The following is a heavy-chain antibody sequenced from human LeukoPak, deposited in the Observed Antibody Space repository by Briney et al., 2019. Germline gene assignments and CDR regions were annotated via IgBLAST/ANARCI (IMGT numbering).Heavy chain of an antibody. CDR1: GFTFSSYW. CDR2: IKQDGSEK. Sequence: GGSLRLSCTASGFTFSSYWMTWVRQAPGKGPEFVANIKQDGSEKKYVDSLKGRFTISRDNAKNPVFLQINSLRAEDTAVYYCAREDGYNTMNHWGQGTLVTVSS. V-gene: IGHV3-7*01. D-gene: IGHD5-12*01. J-gene: IGHJ5*02. CDR3: AREDGYNTMNH.